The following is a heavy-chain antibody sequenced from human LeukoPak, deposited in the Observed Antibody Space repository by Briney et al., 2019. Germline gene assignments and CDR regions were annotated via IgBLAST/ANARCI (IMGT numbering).Heavy chain of an antibody. D-gene: IGHD5-18*01. V-gene: IGHV1-69*05. CDR3: ASLRRGYSYPWWFDP. CDR2: IIPIFGTA. Sequence: FSVKVSCKASRGTFSRYALSWVRQAPGQEVEWLGGIIPIFGTANHAQNFQGRVTITTGQSTSTAYMELSSLRSEDTAVYYCASLRRGYSYPWWFDPWGQGTLVTVSS. J-gene: IGHJ5*02. CDR1: RGTFSRYA.